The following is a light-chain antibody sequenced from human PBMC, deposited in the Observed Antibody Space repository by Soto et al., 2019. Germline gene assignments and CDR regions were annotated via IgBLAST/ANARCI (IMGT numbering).Light chain of an antibody. V-gene: IGKV1-39*01. J-gene: IGKJ1*01. Sequence: DIQMTQSPSSLSASVGDRFTITCRASQSISSYLNWYQQKPGKAPKLLVYPASSLQSGVPSRFSGSGSGTDFTLTISSLQPEDFEPYYCQQSYSTPRTFGQGTKVDIK. CDR1: QSISSY. CDR3: QQSYSTPRT. CDR2: PAS.